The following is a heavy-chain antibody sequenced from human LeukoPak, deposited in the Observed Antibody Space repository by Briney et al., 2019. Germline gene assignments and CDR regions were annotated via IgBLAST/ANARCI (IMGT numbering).Heavy chain of an antibody. V-gene: IGHV3-7*04. J-gene: IGHJ4*02. CDR2: IKQDGSEK. CDR3: ARSTLLSGFDY. D-gene: IGHD2/OR15-2a*01. Sequence: GGSLRLSCAASGFTFSTYWMTWVRQAPGKGLEWVANIKQDGSEKYYVDSVKGRFTISRDNAKNSLYLQVNSLRAEDTAVYYCARSTLLSGFDYWGQGTLVTVSS. CDR1: GFTFSTYW.